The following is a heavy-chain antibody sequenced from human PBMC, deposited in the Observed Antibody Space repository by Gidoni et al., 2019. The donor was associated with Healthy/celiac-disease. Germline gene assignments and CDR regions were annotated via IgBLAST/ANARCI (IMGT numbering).Heavy chain of an antibody. D-gene: IGHD3-22*01. V-gene: IGHV5-51*01. CDR1: GYSFTSYW. J-gene: IGHJ4*02. CDR2: IYPGDSDT. CDR3: ASSYYYDSSGYYYFDY. Sequence: EMQLVQSGAEVKKPGESLKISCKGSGYSFTSYWIGWVRQMPGKGLEWMGIIYPGDSDTRYSPSFQGQVTISADKSISTAYLQWSSLKASDTAMYYCASSYYYDSSGYYYFDYWGQGTLVTVSS.